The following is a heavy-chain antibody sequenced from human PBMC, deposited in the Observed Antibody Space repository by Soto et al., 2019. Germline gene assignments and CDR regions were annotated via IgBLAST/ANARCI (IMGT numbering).Heavy chain of an antibody. D-gene: IGHD3-10*01. CDR2: VSYDGSGK. J-gene: IGHJ4*02. CDR3: EKDAAGLGSFPDN. V-gene: IGHV3-30*18. Sequence: QVQLVESGGGVVQPGTSLTLSCAASGFTFREYGMHWLRQAPGKGLQWLTVVSYDGSGKFYADSVKGRFTISRDNSKNRLYLQMNSLRPEDAAVYYCEKDAAGLGSFPDNWGQGTLVTVSS. CDR1: GFTFREYG.